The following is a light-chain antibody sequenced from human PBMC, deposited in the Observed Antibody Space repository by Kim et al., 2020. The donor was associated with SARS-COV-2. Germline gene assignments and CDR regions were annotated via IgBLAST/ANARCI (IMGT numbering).Light chain of an antibody. CDR1: KLGTKY. J-gene: IGLJ2*01. Sequence: SYELTQPPSVSVSPGETATITCSGDKLGTKYVCWYQQKAGQAPLLVIHEDNNRPSGVPDRFLGSNSGNTATLTIIAARALDEADYYCQTWDSSTAVFGGG. V-gene: IGLV3-1*01. CDR2: EDN. CDR3: QTWDSSTAV.